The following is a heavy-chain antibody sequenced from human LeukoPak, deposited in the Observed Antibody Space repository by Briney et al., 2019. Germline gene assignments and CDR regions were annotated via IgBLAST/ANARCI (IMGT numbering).Heavy chain of an antibody. Sequence: GGSLRLSCAASGFTFSSYWMNWVRQAPGKGLVWVSRINSDGSGTSYAGSVKGRFTISRDNAKNTLYLQMNSLRAEDTAVYYCTRAPYSSSLVDYWGQGTLVTVSS. CDR2: INSDGSGT. CDR1: GFTFSSYW. D-gene: IGHD6-13*01. V-gene: IGHV3-74*01. J-gene: IGHJ4*02. CDR3: TRAPYSSSLVDY.